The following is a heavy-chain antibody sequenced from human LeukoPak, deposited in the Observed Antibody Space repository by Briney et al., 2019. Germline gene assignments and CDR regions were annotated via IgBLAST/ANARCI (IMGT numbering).Heavy chain of an antibody. CDR2: ITGSGGSA. J-gene: IGHJ4*02. Sequence: PGGSLRLSCAASGFTFSSYAMTWVRQAPGKGLEWVSAITGSGGSAFYADSVKGRFTISRDNSKNTLYLQMSSLRAEDTAVYYCAKASGQTYYYDSSGYYEVTFDYWGQGTLVTVSS. V-gene: IGHV3-23*01. D-gene: IGHD3-22*01. CDR1: GFTFSSYA. CDR3: AKASGQTYYYDSSGYYEVTFDY.